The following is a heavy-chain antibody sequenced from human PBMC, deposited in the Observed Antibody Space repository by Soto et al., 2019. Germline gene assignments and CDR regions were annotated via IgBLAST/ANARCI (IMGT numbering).Heavy chain of an antibody. CDR1: GFTFSSNW. D-gene: IGHD2-2*01. V-gene: IGHV3-7*04. J-gene: IGHJ4*02. CDR3: AREIVVARGASYFDY. CDR2: IRQDGSEK. Sequence: GGSLRLSCVGSGFTFSSNWMTWVRQAPGKGLEWVGNIRQDGSEKNYVDPVKGRFTISRDNAKNSLYLQMNSLRAEDTAVYYCAREIVVARGASYFDYWGPGTLVTVSS.